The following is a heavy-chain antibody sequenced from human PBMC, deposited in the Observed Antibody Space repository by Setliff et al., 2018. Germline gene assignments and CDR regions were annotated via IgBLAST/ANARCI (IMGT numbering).Heavy chain of an antibody. D-gene: IGHD1-1*01. J-gene: IGHJ4*02. V-gene: IGHV3-15*05. Sequence: PGGSLRLSCTTSNFPSSAAWMSWVRRGPGKGLEWVGRIKNKNEGETRDYAAPVKGRFTVSRDDSKNTLYLHMNSLRSEDTAMYYCTSTTLDFWGPGTLVTVSS. CDR1: NFPSSAAW. CDR2: IKNKNEGETR. CDR3: TSTTLDF.